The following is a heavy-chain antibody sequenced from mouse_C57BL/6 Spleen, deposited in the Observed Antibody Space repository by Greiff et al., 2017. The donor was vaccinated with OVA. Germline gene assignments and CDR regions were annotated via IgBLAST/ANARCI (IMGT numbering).Heavy chain of an antibody. J-gene: IGHJ2*01. D-gene: IGHD4-1*01. CDR1: GYAFSSSW. CDR2: IYPGDGDT. V-gene: IGHV1-82*01. CDR3: ARRGWDGGDY. Sequence: VKLMESGPELVKPGASVKISCKASGYAFSSSWMNWVKQRPGQGLEWIGRIYPGDGDTNYNGKFKGKATLTADKSSRTAYMQLSSLTSEDSAVYFCARRGWDGGDYWGQGTTLTVSS.